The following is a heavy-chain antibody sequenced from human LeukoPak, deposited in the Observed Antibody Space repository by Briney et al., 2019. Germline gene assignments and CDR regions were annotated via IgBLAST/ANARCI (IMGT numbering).Heavy chain of an antibody. CDR3: AKAPDYYGSGSYYNGVYYFDY. Sequence: GGSLRLSCAASGFTFSSYAMGWVRQAPGKGLEWDSAISGSGGSTYYADSVKGRFTISRDNSKNTLYLQMNSLRAEDTAVYYCAKAPDYYGSGSYYNGVYYFDYWGQGTLVTVSS. J-gene: IGHJ4*02. D-gene: IGHD3-10*01. CDR1: GFTFSSYA. V-gene: IGHV3-23*01. CDR2: ISGSGGST.